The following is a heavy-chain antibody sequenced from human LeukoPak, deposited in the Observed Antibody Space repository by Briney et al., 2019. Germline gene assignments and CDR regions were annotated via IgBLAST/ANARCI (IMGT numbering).Heavy chain of an antibody. CDR3: AKGQLFGEFSSDY. J-gene: IGHJ4*02. CDR1: GFTVSSNY. Sequence: GGSLRLSCAASGFTVSSNYMSWVRQAPGKGLEWVSAISGSGGSTYYADSVKGRFTISRDNSKNTLYLQMNSLRAEDTAVYYCAKGQLFGEFSSDYWGQGTLVTVSS. CDR2: ISGSGGST. V-gene: IGHV3-23*01. D-gene: IGHD3-10*02.